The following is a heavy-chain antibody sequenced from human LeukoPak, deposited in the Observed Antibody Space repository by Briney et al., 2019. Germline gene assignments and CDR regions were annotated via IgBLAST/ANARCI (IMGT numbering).Heavy chain of an antibody. Sequence: GESLKISCKGSGYTFNIYWIAWVRQMPGEGLEWVRIVYPDNSETRYSPSFQGQVTFSADKSITTAYLQWNSLKESDTAMYYCARLSGGSSLRNDAFHVWGQGTMVTVSS. CDR2: VYPDNSET. V-gene: IGHV5-51*01. J-gene: IGHJ3*01. D-gene: IGHD1-26*01. CDR3: ARLSGGSSLRNDAFHV. CDR1: GYTFNIYW.